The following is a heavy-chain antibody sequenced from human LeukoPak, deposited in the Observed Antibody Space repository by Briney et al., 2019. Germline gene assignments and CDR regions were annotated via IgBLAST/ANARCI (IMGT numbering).Heavy chain of an antibody. D-gene: IGHD3-3*01. CDR3: ARQGGVVLTSPFDY. CDR2: IDPCDSYT. CDR1: GYSFTSYW. J-gene: IGHJ4*02. Sequence: GESLKISCKGSGYSFTSYWISWVRQMSGKGLEWMLSIDPCDSYTNYSPSFQGHVPISADKSISTAYLQWSSLKASDTAMYYCARQGGVVLTSPFDYWGQGTLVTVSS. V-gene: IGHV5-10-1*01.